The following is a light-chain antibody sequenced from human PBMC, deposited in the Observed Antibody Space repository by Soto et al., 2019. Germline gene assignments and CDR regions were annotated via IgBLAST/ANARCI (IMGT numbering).Light chain of an antibody. CDR2: DAS. J-gene: IGKJ4*02. Sequence: IVLTPSPRTLSLPPGQTVTLSCRASQSVDSTYLAWYQHKPGQGPRLLIYDASTRATGIPDRISGSGSGTDFSLTISRLEPDDSAVYYCHQHSDTAPTFGGGTKVDIK. V-gene: IGKV3D-20*02. CDR3: HQHSDTAPT. CDR1: QSVDSTY.